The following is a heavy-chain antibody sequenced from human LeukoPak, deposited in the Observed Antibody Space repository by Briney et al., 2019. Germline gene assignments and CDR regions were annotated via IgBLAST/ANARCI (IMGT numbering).Heavy chain of an antibody. V-gene: IGHV3-48*02. J-gene: IGHJ6*02. Sequence: PGGSLRLSCAASGFTFSSYSMNWVRQAPGKGLEWVSYISSSSSTIYYADSVKGRFTISRDNAKNPLYLQMNSLRDEDTAVYYCARVAADFWSGYYGMDVWGQGTTVTVSS. CDR3: ARVAADFWSGYYGMDV. D-gene: IGHD3-3*01. CDR1: GFTFSSYS. CDR2: ISSSSSTI.